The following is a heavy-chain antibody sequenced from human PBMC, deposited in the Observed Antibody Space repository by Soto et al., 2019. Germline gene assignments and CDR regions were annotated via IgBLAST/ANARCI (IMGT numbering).Heavy chain of an antibody. Sequence: GESLKISCKGSGYSFTNYWISWVRQMPGKGLEWVGRIDPSDSYTNYSPSFQGHVTISADTSISTAYLQWRSLKASDTAMYYCARVEGYCSSTICYGCFDPWGQGTLVTVS. CDR1: GYSFTNYW. V-gene: IGHV5-10-1*01. CDR2: IDPSDSYT. CDR3: ARVEGYCSSTICYGCFDP. J-gene: IGHJ5*02. D-gene: IGHD2-2*01.